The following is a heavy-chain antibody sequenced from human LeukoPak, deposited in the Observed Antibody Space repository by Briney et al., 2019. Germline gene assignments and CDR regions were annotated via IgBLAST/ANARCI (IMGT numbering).Heavy chain of an antibody. D-gene: IGHD2-2*01. CDR2: INHSGST. V-gene: IGHV4-34*01. CDR1: GGSFSGYY. Sequence: KSSETLSLTCAVYGGSFSGYYWSWIGQPPGKGLEWIGKINHSGSTNYNPSLKSRVTISVDTSKDQFSLKLSSVTAADTAVYYCARDKRRRYCSSTSCSHYFDYWGQGTLVTVSS. CDR3: ARDKRRRYCSSTSCSHYFDY. J-gene: IGHJ4*02.